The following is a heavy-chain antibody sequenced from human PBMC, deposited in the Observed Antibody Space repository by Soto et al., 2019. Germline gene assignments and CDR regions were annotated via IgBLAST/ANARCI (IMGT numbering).Heavy chain of an antibody. CDR2: INAGSGNT. Sequence: QVQLVQSGAEVKKHGASVKVSCTASGYTFTHYAIHWVRHAPGQRLEWMGFINAGSGNTEYSQTLQGRLTFTKDTSASTSYMDLSSLRSEDTAIYYCARGLAADGAWGQGTLVTVSS. J-gene: IGHJ5*02. D-gene: IGHD6-13*01. CDR1: GYTFTHYA. CDR3: ARGLAADGA. V-gene: IGHV1-3*01.